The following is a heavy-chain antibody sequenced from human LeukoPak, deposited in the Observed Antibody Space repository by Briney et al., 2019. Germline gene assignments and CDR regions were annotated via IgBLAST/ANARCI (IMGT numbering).Heavy chain of an antibody. CDR1: GFTFSSYG. D-gene: IGHD6-6*01. Sequence: PGGSLRLPCAASGFTFSSYGMHWVRQAPGKGLEWVAFIRYDGSNKYYADSVKGRFTISRDNSKNTLYLQMNSLRAEDTAVYYCAKAAWSLVYREDYWGQGTLVTVSS. V-gene: IGHV3-30*02. CDR3: AKAAWSLVYREDY. CDR2: IRYDGSNK. J-gene: IGHJ4*02.